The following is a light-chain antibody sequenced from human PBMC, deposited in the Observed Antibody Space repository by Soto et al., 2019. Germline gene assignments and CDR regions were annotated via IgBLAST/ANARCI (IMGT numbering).Light chain of an antibody. J-gene: IGKJ1*01. CDR2: KAS. Sequence: DIQMTQSPSTLSASVGDRVTITCRASQSVSNWLAWHQQKPGRAPKLLIYKASSLESGVPSRFSGRGSGTEFTLTISSLQPADSATYYCQQYDRYSPTFGQGTKVDIK. CDR3: QQYDRYSPT. V-gene: IGKV1-5*03. CDR1: QSVSNW.